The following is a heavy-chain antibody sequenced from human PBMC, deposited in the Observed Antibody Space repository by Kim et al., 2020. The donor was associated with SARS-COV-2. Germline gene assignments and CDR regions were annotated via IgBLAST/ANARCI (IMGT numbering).Heavy chain of an antibody. J-gene: IGHJ1*01. D-gene: IGHD3-22*01. V-gene: IGHV3-72*01. Sequence: GGSLRLSCAASGFTFSDHYMDWVRQAPGKGLEWVGRTRNKANSYTTEYAASVKGRFTISRDDSKNSLYLQMNSLKTEDTAVYYCAREGHYYDSSGYYYEYFQHWGQGTLVTVSS. CDR1: GFTFSDHY. CDR3: AREGHYYDSSGYYYEYFQH. CDR2: TRNKANSYTT.